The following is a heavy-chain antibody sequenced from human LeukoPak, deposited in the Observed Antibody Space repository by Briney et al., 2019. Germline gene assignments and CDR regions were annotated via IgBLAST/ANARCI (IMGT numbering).Heavy chain of an antibody. CDR2: INSDGSST. Sequence: GGSLRLSCASSGFTFSSYWMDWVRQAPGKGLVWVSRINSDGSSTSYADSVKGRFTISRDNAKNTLYLQMNSLRAEDTAVYYCARAYYYDSSGYYHFDYWGQGTLVTVSS. CDR1: GFTFSSYW. J-gene: IGHJ4*02. V-gene: IGHV3-74*01. D-gene: IGHD3-22*01. CDR3: ARAYYYDSSGYYHFDY.